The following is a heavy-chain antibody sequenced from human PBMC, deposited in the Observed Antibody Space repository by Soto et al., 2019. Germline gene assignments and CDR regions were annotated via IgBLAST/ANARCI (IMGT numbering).Heavy chain of an antibody. J-gene: IGHJ4*02. CDR2: ISSSISTK. CDR3: TRGGAARPDY. V-gene: IGHV3-48*02. Sequence: EVQLVESGGGLVQPGGSLRLSCAASGFTFSNYGMTWVRQAPGKGLAWVSYISSSISTKQYADSVKGRFTISRDNAKNSLYLQLNSLRDEDTAVSYCTRGGAARPDYWGQGTLVTVSS. CDR1: GFTFSNYG. D-gene: IGHD6-6*01.